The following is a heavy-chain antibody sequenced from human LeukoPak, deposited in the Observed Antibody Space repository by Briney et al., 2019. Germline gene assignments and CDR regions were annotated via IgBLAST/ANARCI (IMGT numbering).Heavy chain of an antibody. Sequence: ASVKVSCKASGYTFTSYGINWARQATGQGLEWMGWMNPNSGNTGYAQKFQGRVTITRNTSISTAYMELSSLRSEDTAVYYCARASEDYDFWSGLRYYYYYMDVWGKGTTVTVSS. CDR1: GYTFTSYG. V-gene: IGHV1-8*03. D-gene: IGHD3-3*01. CDR2: MNPNSGNT. J-gene: IGHJ6*03. CDR3: ARASEDYDFWSGLRYYYYYMDV.